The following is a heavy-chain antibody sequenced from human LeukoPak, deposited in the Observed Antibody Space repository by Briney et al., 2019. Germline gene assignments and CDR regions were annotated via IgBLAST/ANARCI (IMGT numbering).Heavy chain of an antibody. Sequence: GASVKVSCKASGYTFTGYYMHWVRQAPGQGLEWMAWINPNSGGTNYAQKFQGRVTMTRDTSISTAYMELSRLRSDDTAVYYCARDPRLFMVRGALYGMDVWGQGTTVTVSS. D-gene: IGHD3-10*01. CDR1: GYTFTGYY. V-gene: IGHV1-2*02. CDR2: INPNSGGT. J-gene: IGHJ6*02. CDR3: ARDPRLFMVRGALYGMDV.